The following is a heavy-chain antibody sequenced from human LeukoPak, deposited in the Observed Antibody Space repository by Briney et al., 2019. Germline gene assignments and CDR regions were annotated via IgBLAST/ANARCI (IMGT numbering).Heavy chain of an antibody. Sequence: ASVKVSCKASGYTFSNYDINWVRQATGQGLEWMGWMNPSSGNTGYAQKFQGRVTITRNISISTAYMELSSLRSEDTAVYYCARGRFRGYGAHYFDYWGQGTLVTVSS. D-gene: IGHD5-12*01. J-gene: IGHJ4*02. CDR2: MNPSSGNT. CDR3: ARGRFRGYGAHYFDY. V-gene: IGHV1-8*03. CDR1: GYTFSNYD.